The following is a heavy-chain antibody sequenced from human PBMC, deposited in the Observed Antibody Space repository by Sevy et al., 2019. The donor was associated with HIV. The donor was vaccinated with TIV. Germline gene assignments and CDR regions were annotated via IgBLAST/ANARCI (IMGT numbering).Heavy chain of an antibody. V-gene: IGHV3-48*03. CDR3: ARDHVKDGDLGDYYYFAMDV. J-gene: IGHJ6*02. Sequence: GGSLRLSCAASGFTFTTYDMTWVRQAPGKGLEWISYISSSANDIKYADSVKGRFTISRDNARNSLYLAMSSLRAEDTAVYYCARDHVKDGDLGDYYYFAMDVWGQGTTVTVSS. CDR1: GFTFTTYD. CDR2: ISSSANDI. D-gene: IGHD4-17*01.